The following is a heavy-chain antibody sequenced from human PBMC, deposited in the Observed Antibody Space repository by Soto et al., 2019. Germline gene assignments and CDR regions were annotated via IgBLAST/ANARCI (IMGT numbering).Heavy chain of an antibody. CDR3: ARSAGELSFDY. J-gene: IGHJ4*02. D-gene: IGHD3-16*02. V-gene: IGHV4-59*01. CDR2: IYYSGST. CDR1: GGSISSYY. Sequence: PSETLSLTCTVSGGSISSYYWSWIRQPPGKGLEWIGYIYYSGSTNYNPSLKSRVTISVDTSKNQFSLKLSSVTAADTAVYYCARSAGELSFDYWGQGTLVTVS.